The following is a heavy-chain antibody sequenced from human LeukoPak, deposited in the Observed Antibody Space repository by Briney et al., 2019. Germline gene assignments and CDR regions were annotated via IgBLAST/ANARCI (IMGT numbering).Heavy chain of an antibody. Sequence: SETLSLTCTGSGGSISSYYWSWIRQPPGKGLEGIGYIYYSGSANYNPSLKSRVTISVDTSKNQFSLKLSSVTAADTAVYYCARDQRLEIVVVPAASAGWFDPWGQGTLVTVSS. D-gene: IGHD2-2*01. CDR2: IYYSGSA. CDR3: ARDQRLEIVVVPAASAGWFDP. CDR1: GGSISSYY. V-gene: IGHV4-59*01. J-gene: IGHJ5*02.